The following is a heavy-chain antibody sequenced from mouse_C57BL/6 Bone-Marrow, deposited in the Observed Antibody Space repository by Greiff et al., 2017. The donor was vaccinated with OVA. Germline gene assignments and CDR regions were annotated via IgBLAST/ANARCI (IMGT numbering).Heavy chain of an antibody. CDR2: INPSSGYT. V-gene: IGHV1S26*01. J-gene: IGHJ3*01. Sequence: QVQLKESGPELVKPGASVKISCKASGYTFTSYTMHWVKQRPGQGLEWIGYINPSSGYTKYNQKFKDKATLTADKSSSTAYMQLSSLTSEDSAVYYCARGRAQATWFAYWGQGTLVTVSA. CDR3: ARGRAQATWFAY. D-gene: IGHD3-2*02. CDR1: GYTFTSYT.